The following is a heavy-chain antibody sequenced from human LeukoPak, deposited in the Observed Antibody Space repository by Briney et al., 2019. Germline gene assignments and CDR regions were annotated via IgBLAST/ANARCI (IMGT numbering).Heavy chain of an antibody. Sequence: GGSLRLSCAASGFTVSNTFMSWVRQAPGKGLEWVSAIYSGGSTYYADSVKGRFTISRDNSKNTLYLQMNSLRAEDTAMYYCARVQLVGTIDSWGQGTLVTVSS. CDR1: GFTVSNTF. J-gene: IGHJ4*02. CDR2: IYSGGST. D-gene: IGHD1-26*01. V-gene: IGHV3-53*01. CDR3: ARVQLVGTIDS.